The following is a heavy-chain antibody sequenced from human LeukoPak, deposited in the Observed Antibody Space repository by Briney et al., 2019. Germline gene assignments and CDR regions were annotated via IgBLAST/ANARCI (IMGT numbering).Heavy chain of an antibody. D-gene: IGHD3-10*01. V-gene: IGHV1-18*01. Sequence: ASVKVSCKASGYRFNTYAISWVRQAPGQGFEGVRWISGYTGHTEYAQKFQGRVTLTTDTSTNTAYMEVRSLRSDDTAVYYCAREGDYYGSGSQKGYHYYMDVWGKGTTVTVSS. CDR3: AREGDYYGSGSQKGYHYYMDV. CDR2: ISGYTGHT. J-gene: IGHJ6*03. CDR1: GYRFNTYA.